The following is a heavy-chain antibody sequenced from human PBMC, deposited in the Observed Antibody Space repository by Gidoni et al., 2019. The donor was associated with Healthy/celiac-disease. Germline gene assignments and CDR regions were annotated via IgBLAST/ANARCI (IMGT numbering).Heavy chain of an antibody. V-gene: IGHV4-39*01. Sequence: QLQLQESGPGLVKPSETLSLTSPVSGGSLSSSSYYWGWIRQPPGKGLEWIGSIYYGGSTYYNPSLKSRVTISVDTSKNQFSLKLSSVTAADTAVYYCARRDTAMVSIDYWGQGTLVTVSS. J-gene: IGHJ4*02. CDR2: IYYGGST. CDR3: ARRDTAMVSIDY. CDR1: GGSLSSSSYY. D-gene: IGHD5-18*01.